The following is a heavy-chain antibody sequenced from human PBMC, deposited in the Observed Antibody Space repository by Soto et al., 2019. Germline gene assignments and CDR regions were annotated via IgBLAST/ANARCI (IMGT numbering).Heavy chain of an antibody. CDR2: IYYSGST. D-gene: IGHD2-2*02. CDR1: GGSISSSSYY. Sequence: QLQLQESGPGLVKPSETLSLTCTVSGGSISSSSYYWGWIRQPPGKGLEWIGSIYYSGSTYYNPSLKSRVTISVDTSKNQFSLKLSSVTAADTAVYYCATNSIVVVPAAINYFDYWGQGTLVTVSS. J-gene: IGHJ4*02. V-gene: IGHV4-39*01. CDR3: ATNSIVVVPAAINYFDY.